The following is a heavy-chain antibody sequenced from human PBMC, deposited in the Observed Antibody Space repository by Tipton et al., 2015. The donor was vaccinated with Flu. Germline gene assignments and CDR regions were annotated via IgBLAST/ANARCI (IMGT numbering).Heavy chain of an antibody. D-gene: IGHD3-3*01. CDR1: GFTVISNY. CDR2: FYSDGSA. V-gene: IGHV3-66*02. CDR3: ARDLDVCSGRTCNQRPKIRSIGY. J-gene: IGHJ1*01. Sequence: SLRLSCAGSGFTVISNYMSWVRQAPGKGLEWVSVFYSDGSAYYTDSVKGRFTISRDSSKNTLYLQMNGLRVEDTAVYYCARDLDVCSGRTCNQRPKIRSIGYWGQGTLVTVSS.